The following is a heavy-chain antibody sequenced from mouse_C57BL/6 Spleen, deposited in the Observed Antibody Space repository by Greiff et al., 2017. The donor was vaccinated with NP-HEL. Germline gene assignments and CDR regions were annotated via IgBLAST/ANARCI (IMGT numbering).Heavy chain of an antibody. V-gene: IGHV5-4*01. CDR3: ARDGLGLQYYFDY. D-gene: IGHD2-13*01. Sequence: EVMLVESGGGLVKPGGSLKLSCAASGFTFSSYAMSWVRQTPEKRLEWVATISDGGSYTYYPDNVKGRFTISRDNAKNNLYLQMSHLKSEDTAMYYCARDGLGLQYYFDYWGQGTTLTVSS. CDR2: ISDGGSYT. CDR1: GFTFSSYA. J-gene: IGHJ2*01.